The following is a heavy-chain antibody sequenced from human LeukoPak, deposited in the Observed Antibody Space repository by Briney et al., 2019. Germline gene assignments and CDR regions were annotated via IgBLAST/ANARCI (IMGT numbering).Heavy chain of an antibody. CDR3: ATRGYCSGGSCYSLYYYYYMDV. V-gene: IGHV1-24*01. D-gene: IGHD2-15*01. Sequence: GASVKVSCKVSGYTLTELSMHWVRQAPGKGLEWMGGFDPEDGETIYAQKFQGRVTMTEDTSTDTAYMELSSLRSEDTAVYYCATRGYCSGGSCYSLYYYYYMDVWGKGTTVTVSS. J-gene: IGHJ6*03. CDR2: FDPEDGET. CDR1: GYTLTELS.